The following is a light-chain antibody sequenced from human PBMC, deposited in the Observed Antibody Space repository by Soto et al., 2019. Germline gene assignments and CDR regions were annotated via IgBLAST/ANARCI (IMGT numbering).Light chain of an antibody. J-gene: IGLJ1*01. CDR2: EVS. CDR3: SSYTSSSTGLYV. V-gene: IGLV2-14*01. CDR1: SSDVGGYNY. Sequence: QSALTQPASVSGSPGQSITISCTGTSSDVGGYNYVSWYQQHPGTAPKLMIYEVSNRPSGVSNRFSGSKSGNTASLTISGLQAEDEADYYCSSYTSSSTGLYVFGTGTKLTVL.